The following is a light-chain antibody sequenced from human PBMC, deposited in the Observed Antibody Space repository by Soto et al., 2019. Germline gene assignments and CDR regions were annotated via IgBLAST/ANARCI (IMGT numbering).Light chain of an antibody. CDR1: QSLSKSH. CDR3: QHYDNSPPFT. J-gene: IGKJ2*01. CDR2: DAS. V-gene: IGKV3-20*01. Sequence: EIVLTQSPGTLSLSPGERATLSCRASQSLSKSHLAWYQQKPGQSPRLLIYDASSRATGIEDMFSGSGSGTDFTLTISRLEPEDFEVYFCQHYDNSPPFTFGQGTKLEIK.